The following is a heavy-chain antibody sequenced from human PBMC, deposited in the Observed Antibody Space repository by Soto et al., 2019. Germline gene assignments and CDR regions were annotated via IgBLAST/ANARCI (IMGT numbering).Heavy chain of an antibody. D-gene: IGHD4-4*01. CDR3: AKRRGDHSNYSWGIDV. CDR2: ISYDASHK. CDR1: GFTFNNYG. J-gene: IGHJ6*02. V-gene: IGHV3-30*18. Sequence: QVQLVESGGGVVQPGRSLRLSCAASGFTFNNYGMHWVRQAPGKGLVWVTVISYDASHKYYADSVKGRFTISRDNSKNTLYLQMNSLRDEDTAVYYCAKRRGDHSNYSWGIDVWGQGTTVTVSS.